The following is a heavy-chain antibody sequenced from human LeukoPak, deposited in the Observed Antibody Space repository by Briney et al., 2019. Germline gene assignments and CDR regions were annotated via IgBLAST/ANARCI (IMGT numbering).Heavy chain of an antibody. CDR3: ARAKPKNMVRGLIMRRESRYYFDY. J-gene: IGHJ4*02. Sequence: GGSLRLSCAASGFTFSSHGMNWVRQAPGKGLEWVSGISLSVDSTYYVDSVQGRFTISRDNSKNTLHLQMNGLRAEDTAVYYCARAKPKNMVRGLIMRRESRYYFDYWGQGTLVTVSS. CDR2: ISLSVDST. V-gene: IGHV3-23*01. CDR1: GFTFSSHG. D-gene: IGHD3-10*01.